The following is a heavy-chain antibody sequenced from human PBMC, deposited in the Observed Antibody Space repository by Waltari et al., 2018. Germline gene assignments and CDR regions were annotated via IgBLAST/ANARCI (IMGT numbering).Heavy chain of an antibody. CDR1: GFTVSSNY. V-gene: IGHV3-53*01. J-gene: IGHJ4*02. CDR3: ARESGSSCYEAFDY. Sequence: EVQLVESGGGLIQPGGSLRLSCAASGFTVSSNYMSWVRQAPGKGLEWVSVIYSGGSTYNADSVKGRFTISRDNSKNTLYLQMNSLRAEDTAVYYCARESGSSCYEAFDYWGQGTLVTVSS. D-gene: IGHD6-13*01. CDR2: IYSGGST.